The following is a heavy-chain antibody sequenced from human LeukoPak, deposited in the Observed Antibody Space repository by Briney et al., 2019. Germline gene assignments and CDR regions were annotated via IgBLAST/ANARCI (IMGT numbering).Heavy chain of an antibody. Sequence: GASVKVSCKASGYTFTGYYMHWVRQAPGQGLEWMGWINPNSGGTNYAQKFQGRVTMTGDTSISTAYMELSRLRSDDTAVYYCARSWLWFGGPELWFDPWGQGTLVTVSS. D-gene: IGHD3-10*01. CDR1: GYTFTGYY. V-gene: IGHV1-2*02. J-gene: IGHJ5*02. CDR2: INPNSGGT. CDR3: ARSWLWFGGPELWFDP.